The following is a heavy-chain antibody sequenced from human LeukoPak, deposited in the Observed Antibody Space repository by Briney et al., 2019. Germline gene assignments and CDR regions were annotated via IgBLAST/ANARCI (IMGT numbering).Heavy chain of an antibody. CDR3: ARDRRASGLYYFDY. CDR2: INPNSGGT. J-gene: IGHJ4*02. V-gene: IGHV1-2*02. D-gene: IGHD3-3*01. CDR1: GYIFTGYY. Sequence: ASVKVSCKASGYIFTGYYMHWVRQAPGQGLEWMGWINPNSGGTNYAQKFQGRVTMTRDTSISTAYMELSRLRSDDTAVYYCARDRRASGLYYFDYWGQGTLVTVSS.